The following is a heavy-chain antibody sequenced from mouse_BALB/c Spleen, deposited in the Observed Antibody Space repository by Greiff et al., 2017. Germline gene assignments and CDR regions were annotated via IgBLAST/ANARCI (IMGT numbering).Heavy chain of an antibody. Sequence: EVMLVESGGGLVQPGGSLRLSCATSGFTFTDYYMSWVRQPPGKALEWLGFIRNKANGYTTEYSASVKGRFTISRDNSQSILYLQMNTLRAEDSATYYCARDINYRYDGFAYWGQGTLVTVSA. CDR2: IRNKANGYTT. J-gene: IGHJ3*01. V-gene: IGHV7-3*02. CDR1: GFTFTDYY. CDR3: ARDINYRYDGFAY. D-gene: IGHD2-14*01.